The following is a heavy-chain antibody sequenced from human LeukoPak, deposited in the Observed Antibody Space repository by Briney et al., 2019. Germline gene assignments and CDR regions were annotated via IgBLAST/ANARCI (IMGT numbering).Heavy chain of an antibody. CDR2: INPNSGGT. J-gene: IGHJ5*02. V-gene: IGHV1-2*02. CDR1: GYSFTGYY. Sequence: ASVKVSCKASGYSFTGYYIRWVRQAPGQGLEWMGWINPNSGGTNYAQKFQARVTMTRDTSIITAYMELSSLRSDDTAVYYCARERGHGVYGGGWFDPWGQGTLVTVSS. D-gene: IGHD5/OR15-5a*01. CDR3: ARERGHGVYGGGWFDP.